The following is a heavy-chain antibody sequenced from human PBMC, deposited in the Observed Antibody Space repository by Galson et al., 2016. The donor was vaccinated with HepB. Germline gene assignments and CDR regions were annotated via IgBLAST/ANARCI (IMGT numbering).Heavy chain of an antibody. V-gene: IGHV3-33*01. CDR1: GFTFSSFA. D-gene: IGHD3-3*01. CDR3: ARVPLRHDAFDI. J-gene: IGHJ3*02. CDR2: IWYDGSNE. Sequence: SLRLSCAASGFTFSSFAVNGVMHWVRQAPGKGLEWVAVIWYDGSNEYYADSVKGRFTVSRDNSKNKLYLQMNSLRAEDTAMYYCARVPLRHDAFDIWGQGTMVTVSS.